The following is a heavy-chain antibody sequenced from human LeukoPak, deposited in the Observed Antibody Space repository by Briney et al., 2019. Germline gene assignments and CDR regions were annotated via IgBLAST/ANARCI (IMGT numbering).Heavy chain of an antibody. J-gene: IGHJ4*02. CDR2: VSTSGST. CDR3: ARGSLGADF. CDR1: GASISSGSYN. V-gene: IGHV4-61*02. Sequence: SQTLSLTCTVSGASISSGSYNWSWIPQPPGKGLEWIGRVSTSGSTNYNPSLQSRVTISVDTSNNQFSLKLSSVTAADTAVYFCARGSLGADFWGQGTLVTVSS. D-gene: IGHD1-26*01.